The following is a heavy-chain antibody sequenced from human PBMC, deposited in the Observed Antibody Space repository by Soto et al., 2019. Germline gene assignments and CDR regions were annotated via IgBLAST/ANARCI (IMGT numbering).Heavy chain of an antibody. J-gene: IGHJ6*02. CDR2: IIPIFGTE. CDR1: GGTFSSYA. D-gene: IGHD2-21*02. CDR3: AIARGGNFPANGRDV. Sequence: QVQLVQSGAEVKKPGSSVKVSCKASGGTFSSYAISWVRQAPGQGLEWMGGIIPIFGTENYAQKFQGRVTINADESTRTAYMELSSLRSEETAVSYGAIARGGNFPANGRDVWGQVTTVTVS. V-gene: IGHV1-69*01.